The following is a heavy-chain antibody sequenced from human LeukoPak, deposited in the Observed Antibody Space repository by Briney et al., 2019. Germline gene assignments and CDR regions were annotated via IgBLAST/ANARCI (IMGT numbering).Heavy chain of an antibody. J-gene: IGHJ3*02. CDR3: ARWNAVVGDDNAFDI. Sequence: PGGSLRLSCAASGFTFSSYSMNWVRQAPGKGLEWVSSISSSSSYIYYADSVKGRFTISRDNAKNSLYLQMNSLRAEDTAVYYCARWNAVVGDDNAFDIWGQGTMVTVSS. CDR2: ISSSSSYI. D-gene: IGHD2-21*02. CDR1: GFTFSSYS. V-gene: IGHV3-21*01.